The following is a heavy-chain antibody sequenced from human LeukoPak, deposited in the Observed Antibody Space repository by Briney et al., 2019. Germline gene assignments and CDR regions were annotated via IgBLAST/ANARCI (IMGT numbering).Heavy chain of an antibody. D-gene: IGHD6-13*01. CDR2: IKQDGREK. CDR3: ARDRLRIAAAATY. Sequence: GGSLRLSCAASGFTFSSYWMSWVRQAPGKGLEWVANIKQDGREKYYVDSVKCRFTISRDNAKNSLYLQMNSLRAEDTAVYYCARDRLRIAAAATYWGQGTLVTVSS. V-gene: IGHV3-7*01. CDR1: GFTFSSYW. J-gene: IGHJ4*02.